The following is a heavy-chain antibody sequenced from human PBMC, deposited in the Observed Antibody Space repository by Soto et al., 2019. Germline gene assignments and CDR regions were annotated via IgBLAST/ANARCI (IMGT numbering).Heavy chain of an antibody. J-gene: IGHJ4*02. D-gene: IGHD2-15*01. CDR3: ARPAGRVDYFDY. V-gene: IGHV3-48*02. Sequence: EVQLVESGGGLVQPGGSLRLSCAASGFVFSTYSMNWVRQAPGKGLEWVSYISSSSSTIYYADSVQGRFTISRDNAKNSLYLQVNSLRDEDTAVYYWARPAGRVDYFDYWGQGTLVTVSS. CDR2: ISSSSSTI. CDR1: GFVFSTYS.